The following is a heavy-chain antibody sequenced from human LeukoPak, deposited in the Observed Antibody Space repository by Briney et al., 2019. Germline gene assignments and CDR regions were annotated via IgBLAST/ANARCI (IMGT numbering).Heavy chain of an antibody. CDR3: ATGGPHYYDSSGYYYED. CDR2: ISYDGSNK. D-gene: IGHD3-22*01. J-gene: IGHJ4*02. V-gene: IGHV3-30-3*01. Sequence: QTGGSLRLSCAASGFTFSSYAMHWVRQAPGKGLEWVAVISYDGSNKYYADSVKGRFTISRDNSKNTLYLQMNSLRSEDTAVYYCATGGPHYYDSSGYYYEDWGQGTLVTVSS. CDR1: GFTFSSYA.